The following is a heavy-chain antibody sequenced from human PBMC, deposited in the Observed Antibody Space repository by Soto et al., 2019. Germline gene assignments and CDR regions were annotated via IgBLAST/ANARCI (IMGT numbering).Heavy chain of an antibody. J-gene: IGHJ6*02. CDR1: GFTFSSYG. D-gene: IGHD6-6*01. CDR2: IWYDGSNK. Sequence: QVQLVESGGGVVQPGRSLRLSCAASGFTFSSYGMHWVRQAPGKGLEWVAVIWYDGSNKYYADSVKGRFTISRDNSKNTLYLQMNSLRAEDTAVYYCARDPLEYSRSEEDYYYYGMDVWGQGTTVTVSS. CDR3: ARDPLEYSRSEEDYYYYGMDV. V-gene: IGHV3-33*01.